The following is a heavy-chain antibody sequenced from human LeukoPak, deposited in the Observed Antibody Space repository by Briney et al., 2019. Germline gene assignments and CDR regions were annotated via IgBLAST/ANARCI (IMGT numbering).Heavy chain of an antibody. CDR2: IYCSGST. J-gene: IGHJ4*02. Sequence: GSLRLSCAASGFTVSSNYMSWVRQPPGKGLEWIGSIYCSGSTYYNPSLKSRVTISVDTSKNQFSLKLSSVTAADTAVYYCARVSGYHWESFYDYWGQGTLVTVSS. V-gene: IGHV4-39*07. D-gene: IGHD5-12*01. CDR3: ARVSGYHWESFYDY. CDR1: GFTVSSNY.